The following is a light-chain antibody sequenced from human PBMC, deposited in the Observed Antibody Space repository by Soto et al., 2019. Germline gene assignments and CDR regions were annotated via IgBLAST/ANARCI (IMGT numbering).Light chain of an antibody. CDR2: GAS. Sequence: ETVMTQSPGTLSLSPGERATLSCRASQSVSSGYLAWYQQKPGQAPRLLIFGASNRATGIPDRFTGSGSGTDFTLTISRLEPEDFAVYYCQQYGISQNTFGQCTKLEIK. CDR3: QQYGISQNT. V-gene: IGKV3-20*01. J-gene: IGKJ2*01. CDR1: QSVSSGY.